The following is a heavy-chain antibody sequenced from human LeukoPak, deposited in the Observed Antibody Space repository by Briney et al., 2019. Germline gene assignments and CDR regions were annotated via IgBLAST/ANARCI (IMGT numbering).Heavy chain of an antibody. CDR3: ARRLMVRGVIPDAFDI. J-gene: IGHJ3*02. CDR1: GYTFTGYY. Sequence: ASVKVSCKASGYTFTGYYMHWVRQAPGQGLEWMGWINPNSGGTNYAQKFQGRVTMTRDTSISTAYMELSRLRSDDTAVYYCARRLMVRGVIPDAFDIWGQATIVTVSS. V-gene: IGHV1-2*02. D-gene: IGHD3-10*01. CDR2: INPNSGGT.